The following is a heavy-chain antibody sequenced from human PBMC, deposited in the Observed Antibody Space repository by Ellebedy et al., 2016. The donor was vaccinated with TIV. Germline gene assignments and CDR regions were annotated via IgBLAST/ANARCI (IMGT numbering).Heavy chain of an antibody. CDR1: GGSISSGDYY. D-gene: IGHD3-22*01. CDR3: ARGMKDSSGYFYWYFDL. J-gene: IGHJ2*01. CDR2: IYYSVSA. V-gene: IGHV4-31*03. Sequence: MPSETLSLTCTVSGGSISSGDYYWSWIRQHPGKGLEWIGYIYYSVSAYYNPSLKSRVTISLDTSKNQFSLKLSSVTAADTAVYYCARGMKDSSGYFYWYFDLWGRGTLVTGSS.